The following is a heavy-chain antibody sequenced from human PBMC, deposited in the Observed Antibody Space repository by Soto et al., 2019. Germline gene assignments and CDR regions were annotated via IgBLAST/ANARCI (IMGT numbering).Heavy chain of an antibody. J-gene: IGHJ4*02. CDR2: IYYSGST. CDR1: DGSISSYY. CDR3: ARLATRYYFDY. D-gene: IGHD1-1*01. V-gene: IGHV4-59*01. Sequence: QVQLQESGPGLVKPSETLSLTCTVSDGSISSYYWSWIRQPPGKGLEWIGYIYYSGSTNYNPSLKSRVTISVDTSKNQFSLKMSSVTAADTAVYYCARLATRYYFDYWGQGTLVTVSS.